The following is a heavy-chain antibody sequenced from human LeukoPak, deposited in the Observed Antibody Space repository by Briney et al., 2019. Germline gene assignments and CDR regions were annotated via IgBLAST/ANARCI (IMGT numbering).Heavy chain of an antibody. D-gene: IGHD3-3*01. Sequence: SETLSLTCAVYGGSFSGYYWSWIRQPPGKGLEWIGEINHSGSTNYNPSLKSRVTISVDTSKNQFSLKLSSVTAADTAVYYCARAGGYDFWSGYYPHYYYYGMDVWGQGTTVTVSS. V-gene: IGHV4-34*01. CDR2: INHSGST. CDR3: ARAGGYDFWSGYYPHYYYYGMDV. CDR1: GGSFSGYY. J-gene: IGHJ6*02.